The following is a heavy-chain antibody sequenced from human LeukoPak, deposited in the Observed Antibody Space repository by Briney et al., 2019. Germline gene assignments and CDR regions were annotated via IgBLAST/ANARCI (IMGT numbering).Heavy chain of an antibody. CDR2: INPSGGST. Sequence: ASVKVSCKASGYTFISYYMHWVRQAPGQGLEWMGIINPSGGSTNYAQKFQGRVTMTRDESTSTVYMVLSSLRTEETAVFYCSRAEVIVGTTGFDYWGQGTLVTVSS. V-gene: IGHV1-46*03. CDR3: SRAEVIVGTTGFDY. D-gene: IGHD1-26*01. CDR1: GYTFISYY. J-gene: IGHJ4*02.